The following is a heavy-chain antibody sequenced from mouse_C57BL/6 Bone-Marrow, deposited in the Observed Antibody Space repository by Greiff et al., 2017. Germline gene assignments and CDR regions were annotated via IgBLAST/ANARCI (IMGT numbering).Heavy chain of an antibody. CDR1: GYTFTSYW. V-gene: IGHV1-69*01. CDR2: IEPSDSYT. Sequence: QVQLQQPGAELVMPGASVKLSCKASGYTFTSYWMHWVKQRPGQGLEWIGEIEPSDSYTNYNQKFKGKSTLTVDKSSSTAYMQLSSLTSEDSAVYYCARGGRVRPPFDYWGQGTTLTVSS. J-gene: IGHJ2*01. CDR3: ARGGRVRPPFDY. D-gene: IGHD2-14*01.